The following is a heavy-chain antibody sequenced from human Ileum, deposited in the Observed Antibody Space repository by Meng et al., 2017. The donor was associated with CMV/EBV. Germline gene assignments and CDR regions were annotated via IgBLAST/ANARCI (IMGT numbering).Heavy chain of an antibody. CDR3: VRSSLYGDPYFFDS. CDR2: ITIYNGNT. CDR1: GYTFTYPY. V-gene: IGHV1-45*02. J-gene: IGHJ5*01. D-gene: IGHD2-21*01. Sequence: QMQLVHFGAEVKKTGSSVKISCKASGYTFTYPYLHWVRQAPGQALEWMGWITIYNGNTHYAQRFQDRLTITRHNSLHTAYMELNSLTSRDTGVYFCVRSSLYGDPYFFDSWGQGTLVTVSS.